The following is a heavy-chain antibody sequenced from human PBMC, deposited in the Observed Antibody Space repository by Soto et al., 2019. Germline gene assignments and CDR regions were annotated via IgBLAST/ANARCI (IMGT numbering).Heavy chain of an antibody. D-gene: IGHD5-18*01. CDR3: ARGGYSYDYGIDY. CDR2: INHSGRT. J-gene: IGHJ4*02. Sequence: SETLSVTCADYVGSFSCYYWSLLRQPPGKGLESIGEINHSGRTKYNPSLKSRVTISGDTSKNQFSLKLTSVTAADTAVYYCARGGYSYDYGIDYWGQGTMVTVSS. V-gene: IGHV4-34*01. CDR1: VGSFSCYY.